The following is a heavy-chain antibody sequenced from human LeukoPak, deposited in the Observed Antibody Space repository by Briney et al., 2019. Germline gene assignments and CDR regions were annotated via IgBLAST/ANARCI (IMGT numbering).Heavy chain of an antibody. CDR1: GYTFTSYD. D-gene: IGHD1-26*01. J-gene: IGHJ3*02. CDR2: INTNTGNP. CDR3: ARRWEQGGGDAFDI. Sequence: ASVKVSCKASGYTFTSYDINWVRQAPGQGLEWMGWINTNTGNPTYAQGFTGRFVFSLDTSVSTAYLQISSLKAEDTAVYYCARRWEQGGGDAFDIWGQGTMVTVSS. V-gene: IGHV7-4-1*02.